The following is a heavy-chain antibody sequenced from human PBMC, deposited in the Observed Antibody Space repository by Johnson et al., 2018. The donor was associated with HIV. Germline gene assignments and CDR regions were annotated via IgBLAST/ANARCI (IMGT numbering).Heavy chain of an antibody. D-gene: IGHD3-9*01. CDR1: GFTFDDYA. V-gene: IGHV3-23*04. CDR3: ANLGRYFDWFPTTNDAFDI. J-gene: IGHJ3*02. CDR2: ISGSGDST. Sequence: VQLVESGGGLVKPGGSLRLSCAASGFTFDDYAMHWVRQAPGKGLEWVSVISGSGDSTYYADSVKGRFTISRDNSKNTLYLQMNSLRAEDTAVYYCANLGRYFDWFPTTNDAFDIWGQGTMVTVSS.